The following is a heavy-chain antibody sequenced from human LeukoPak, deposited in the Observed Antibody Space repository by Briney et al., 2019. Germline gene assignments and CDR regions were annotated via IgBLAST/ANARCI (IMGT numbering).Heavy chain of an antibody. D-gene: IGHD3-22*01. V-gene: IGHV4-61*02. J-gene: IGHJ3*02. CDR2: IYTSGST. CDR1: GGSSSSGSYY. CDR3: ARDWQYYDSSGYSWEPTDQALGGAFDI. Sequence: SQTLALTCTVSGGSSSSGSYYWSWIRQPAGKGLEWIGRIYTSGSTNYNPSLKSRVTISVDTSKNQFSLKLSSVTAADTAVYYCARDWQYYDSSGYSWEPTDQALGGAFDIWGQGTMVTVSS.